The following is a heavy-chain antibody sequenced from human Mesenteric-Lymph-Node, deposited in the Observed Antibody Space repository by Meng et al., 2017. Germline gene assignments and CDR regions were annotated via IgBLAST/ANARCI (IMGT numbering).Heavy chain of an antibody. Sequence: GGSLRLSCAASGFTFSSYSMNWVRQAPGKGLEWVSSISSSSYIYYADSVKGRFTISRDNAKNSLYLQMNSLRAEDTAVYYCARDLTRGAAGVSYWGQGTLVTVSS. CDR2: ISSSSYI. V-gene: IGHV3-21*01. J-gene: IGHJ4*02. D-gene: IGHD6-13*01. CDR3: ARDLTRGAAGVSY. CDR1: GFTFSSYS.